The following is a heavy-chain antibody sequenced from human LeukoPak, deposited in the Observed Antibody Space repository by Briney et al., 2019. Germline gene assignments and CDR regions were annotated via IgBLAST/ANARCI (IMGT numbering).Heavy chain of an antibody. D-gene: IGHD2/OR15-2a*01. CDR2: ISSSGGTT. Sequence: GGSLRLSCAASASTFNTYAMNWVRQAPGKRLEWVSKISSSGGTTYYADSVKGRFTISGDNANKSLFLQLDNLRGEDTAVYYCASSFWDAFDVWGQGTMVTVS. V-gene: IGHV3-48*03. J-gene: IGHJ3*01. CDR3: ASSFWDAFDV. CDR1: ASTFNTYA.